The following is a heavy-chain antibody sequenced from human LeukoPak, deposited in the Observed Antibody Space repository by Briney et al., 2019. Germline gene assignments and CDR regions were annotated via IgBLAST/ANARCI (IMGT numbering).Heavy chain of an antibody. J-gene: IGHJ5*02. CDR1: GYTFTSYD. CDR3: ARASGSSPRYWFDP. D-gene: IGHD6-6*01. CDR2: MNPNSGNT. Sequence: ASVKVSCKASGYTFTSYDINWVRQATGQGLEWMGWMNPNSGNTGYAQKFQGRVTMTRNTSISTAYMELSSLRSEDTAVYYCARASGSSPRYWFDPWGQGTLVTVSS. V-gene: IGHV1-8*01.